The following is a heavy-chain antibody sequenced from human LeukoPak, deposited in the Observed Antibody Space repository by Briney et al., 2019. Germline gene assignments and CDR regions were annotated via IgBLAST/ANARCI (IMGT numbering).Heavy chain of an antibody. J-gene: IGHJ3*02. CDR3: AKDWSSGYLTNDAFDI. Sequence: GGSLRLSCAASGFTVSSNYMSWVRQAPGKGLEWVSVIYSGGSTYYADSVKGRFTISRDNSKNTLYLQMNSLRAEDTAVYYCAKDWSSGYLTNDAFDIWGQGTMVTVSS. CDR1: GFTVSSNY. V-gene: IGHV3-66*02. CDR2: IYSGGST. D-gene: IGHD3-22*01.